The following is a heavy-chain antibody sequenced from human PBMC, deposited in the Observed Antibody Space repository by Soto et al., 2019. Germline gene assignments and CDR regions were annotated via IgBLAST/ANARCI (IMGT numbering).Heavy chain of an antibody. CDR2: ISAYNGNT. Sequence: QVQLVQSGAELKKPGASVKVSCKASGYTFTSYGISWVRQAPGQGLEWMGWISAYNGNTNYAQKLQGRVTMTTDTSTSTAYMELRSLRSDDTAVYYCARIVPDIVVVPAAHWYFDLWGRGTLVTVSS. CDR1: GYTFTSYG. D-gene: IGHD2-2*01. CDR3: ARIVPDIVVVPAAHWYFDL. V-gene: IGHV1-18*04. J-gene: IGHJ2*01.